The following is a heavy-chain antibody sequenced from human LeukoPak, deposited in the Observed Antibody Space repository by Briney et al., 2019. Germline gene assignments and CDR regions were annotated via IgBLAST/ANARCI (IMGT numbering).Heavy chain of an antibody. CDR3: ASSALITMIVVVLGGEYYFDY. Sequence: SETLSLTCTVSGGSISSSSYYWGWIRQPPGKGLEWIGSIYYSGSTYYNPSLKSRVTISVDTSKNQFSLKLSSVTAADTAVYYCASSALITMIVVVLGGEYYFDYWGQGTLVTVSS. CDR2: IYYSGST. D-gene: IGHD3-22*01. CDR1: GGSISSSSYY. J-gene: IGHJ4*02. V-gene: IGHV4-39*07.